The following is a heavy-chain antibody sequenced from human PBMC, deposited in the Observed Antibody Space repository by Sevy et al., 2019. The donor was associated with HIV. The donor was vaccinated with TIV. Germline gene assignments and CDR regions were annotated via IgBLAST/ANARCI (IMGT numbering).Heavy chain of an antibody. V-gene: IGHV4-38-2*01. CDR2: VFHSGNT. Sequence: SETLSLTCVVSGYSITSGYLWGWIRQPPGKGLEWIGSVFHSGNTYYNPSLNSRVIISVDTSKNQFSLKLNSVTAADTAMYYCARHSHGSGTYYVPFDSWGQGTLVTVSS. CDR1: GYSITSGYL. CDR3: ARHSHGSGTYYVPFDS. J-gene: IGHJ4*02. D-gene: IGHD3-10*01.